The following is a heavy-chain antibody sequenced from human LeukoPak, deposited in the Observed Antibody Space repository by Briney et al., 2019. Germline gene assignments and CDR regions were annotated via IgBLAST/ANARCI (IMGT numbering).Heavy chain of an antibody. CDR2: ITSSSSVL. CDR1: RFTFSSYG. V-gene: IGHV3-48*01. Sequence: GGSLRLSCAASRFTFSSYGMHWVRQAPGKGLEWISYITSSSSVLFYADSVRRRFTISRDNDKNLLFLQMSNLTAEDTAVYYCAKDSRAVARLNYFDYWGQGTLVTVSS. J-gene: IGHJ4*02. CDR3: AKDSRAVARLNYFDY. D-gene: IGHD6-19*01.